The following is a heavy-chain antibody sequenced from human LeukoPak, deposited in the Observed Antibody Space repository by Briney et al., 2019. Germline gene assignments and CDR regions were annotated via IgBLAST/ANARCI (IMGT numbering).Heavy chain of an antibody. J-gene: IGHJ4*02. CDR1: GFTFSSYD. CDR2: IRYDGSNK. D-gene: IGHD7-27*01. V-gene: IGHV3-30*02. Sequence: GGSLRLSCAASGFTFSSYDMHWDRQPPGKGLEWVAFIRYDGSNKHYADSVKGRFTISRDNSKNTLYLQMNSLRAEDTAVYLCANLGMGIDYWGQGTLVTVST. CDR3: ANLGMGIDY.